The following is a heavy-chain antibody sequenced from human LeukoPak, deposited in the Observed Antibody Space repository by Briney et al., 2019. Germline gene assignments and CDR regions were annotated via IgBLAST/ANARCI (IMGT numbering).Heavy chain of an antibody. V-gene: IGHV1-8*01. Sequence: GASVKVSCKASEYTFTSYDINWVRQATGQGLEWMGWMNPNSGNTGYAQKFQGRATMTRNTSISTAYMELSSLRSEDTAVYFCARVQYCSSTSCSSTEYFQHWGQGTLVTVSS. D-gene: IGHD2-2*01. CDR1: EYTFTSYD. CDR3: ARVQYCSSTSCSSTEYFQH. J-gene: IGHJ1*01. CDR2: MNPNSGNT.